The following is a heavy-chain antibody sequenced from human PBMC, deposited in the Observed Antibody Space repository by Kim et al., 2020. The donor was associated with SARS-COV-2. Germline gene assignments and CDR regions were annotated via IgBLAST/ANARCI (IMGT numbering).Heavy chain of an antibody. CDR2: INPNSGGT. Sequence: ASVKVSCKASGYTFTGYYMHWVRQAPGQGLEWMGWINPNSGGTNYAQKFQGRVTMTRDTSISTAYMELSRLRSDDTAVYYCARDPSIVVVPAAKQHFPYYYGMDVWGQGTTVTVSS. CDR1: GYTFTGYY. J-gene: IGHJ6*02. D-gene: IGHD2-2*01. V-gene: IGHV1-2*02. CDR3: ARDPSIVVVPAAKQHFPYYYGMDV.